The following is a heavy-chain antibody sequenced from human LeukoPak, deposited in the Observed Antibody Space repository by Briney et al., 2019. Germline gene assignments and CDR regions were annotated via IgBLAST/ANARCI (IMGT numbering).Heavy chain of an antibody. CDR3: ARVLCMTTVTTCAFDI. CDR1: GYTFTSYG. Sequence: ASVKVSCKASGYTFTSYGISWVRQAPGQGLEWMGWISAYNGNTNYAQKLQGRVTITADKSTSTAYMELSSLRSEDTAVYYCARVLCMTTVTTCAFDIWGQGTMVTVSS. J-gene: IGHJ3*02. D-gene: IGHD4-17*01. CDR2: ISAYNGNT. V-gene: IGHV1-18*01.